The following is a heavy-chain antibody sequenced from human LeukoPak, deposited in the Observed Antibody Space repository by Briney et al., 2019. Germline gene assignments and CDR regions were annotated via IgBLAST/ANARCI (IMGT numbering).Heavy chain of an antibody. CDR3: ARDVRGSYYYYYYMDV. V-gene: IGHV1-2*02. D-gene: IGHD1-26*01. CDR2: INPNSGGT. J-gene: IGHJ6*03. Sequence: ASVKVSCKASGYTFAGYYMHWVRQAPGQGLEWMGWINPNSGGTNYAQKFQGRVTMTRDTSISTAYMELSRLRSDDTAVYYCARDVRGSYYYYYYMDVWGKGTTVTVSS. CDR1: GYTFAGYY.